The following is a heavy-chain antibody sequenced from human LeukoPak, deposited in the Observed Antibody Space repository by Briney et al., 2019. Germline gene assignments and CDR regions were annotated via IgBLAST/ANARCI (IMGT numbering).Heavy chain of an antibody. CDR2: ISYDGSNK. D-gene: IGHD6-13*01. CDR3: ARRGVYSSSWYFDY. CDR1: GFTFSSYA. V-gene: IGHV3-30*04. Sequence: GGSLRLSCAASGFTFSSYAMHWVRQAPGKGLEWVAVISYDGSNKYYADSVKGRFTISRDNSKNTLYLQMNSLRAEDTAVYYCARRGVYSSSWYFDYWGQGTLVTVSS. J-gene: IGHJ4*02.